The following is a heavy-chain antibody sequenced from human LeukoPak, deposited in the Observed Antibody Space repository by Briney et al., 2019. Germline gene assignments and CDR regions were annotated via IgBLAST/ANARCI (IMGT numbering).Heavy chain of an antibody. Sequence: TSETLSLTCTVSGGSISSSSYYWGWIRQPPGKGLEWIGCIYCSGSTYYNPSLKSRVTISVDTSKNQFSLKLSSVTAADTAVYYCAREAAATDTYYYYYMDVWGKGTTVTVSS. D-gene: IGHD2-15*01. CDR2: IYCSGST. CDR3: AREAAATDTYYYYYMDV. J-gene: IGHJ6*03. CDR1: GGSISSSSYY. V-gene: IGHV4-39*07.